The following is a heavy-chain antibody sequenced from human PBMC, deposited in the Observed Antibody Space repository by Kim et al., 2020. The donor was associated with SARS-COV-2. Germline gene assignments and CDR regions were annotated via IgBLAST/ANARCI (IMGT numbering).Heavy chain of an antibody. J-gene: IGHJ1*01. CDR1: GFTFSNYW. D-gene: IGHD3-22*01. CDR2: INQGGSEK. Sequence: GGSLRLSCAASGFTFSNYWMSWVRQAPGKGLERVANINQGGSEKYYVDSVKGRFTISRDNAKNSLYLQMNSLKAEDTAVYYCATLHSSGRYFQYWGQGTLVTVSS. V-gene: IGHV3-7*01. CDR3: ATLHSSGRYFQY.